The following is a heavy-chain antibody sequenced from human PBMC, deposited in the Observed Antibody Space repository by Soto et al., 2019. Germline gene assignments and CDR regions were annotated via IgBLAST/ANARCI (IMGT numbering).Heavy chain of an antibody. CDR2: INSDGTIT. Sequence: EVQLVESGGGLVQPGGSLRLSCGTSGFNFSTYWVHWVRQAPGKGMVWVSRINSDGTITDYADSVKGRFTIARDNAKKTLYLEMNKVRADDTGVYYCTRDGGGRYYGGFDNWGQGTLVTVSS. J-gene: IGHJ4*02. CDR1: GFNFSTYW. D-gene: IGHD1-26*01. V-gene: IGHV3-74*01. CDR3: TRDGGGRYYGGFDN.